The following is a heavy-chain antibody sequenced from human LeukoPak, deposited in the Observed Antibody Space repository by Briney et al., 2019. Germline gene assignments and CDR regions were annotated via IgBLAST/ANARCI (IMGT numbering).Heavy chain of an antibody. D-gene: IGHD2-15*01. CDR2: IIPILGIA. CDR1: GGTFSSYA. V-gene: IGHV1-69*04. CDR3: ARAYPVAAATTRSGYFYP. Sequence: SVKVSCKASGGTFSSYANSWVRQAPGQVHEWMGRIIPILGIANYAQKFQGRVTITADKSTSTAYMELSSLRTEDTAVYYCARAYPVAAATTRSGYFYPWGQGTLVTASS. J-gene: IGHJ5*02.